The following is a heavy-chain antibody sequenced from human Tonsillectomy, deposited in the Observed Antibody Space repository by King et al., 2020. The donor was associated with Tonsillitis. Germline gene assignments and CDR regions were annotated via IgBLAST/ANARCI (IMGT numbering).Heavy chain of an antibody. CDR1: GFTFSSYD. J-gene: IGHJ2*01. V-gene: IGHV3-13*01. CDR3: ARDGTGGYSGYFDL. CDR2: IGTAGDT. D-gene: IGHD7-27*01. Sequence: VQLVESGGGLVQPGGSLRLSCAASGFTFSSYDMHWVRQATGKGLEWVSGIGTAGDTYYPGSVKGRFTISRENAKNSLHLQMNSLRAGDTAVYYCARDGTGGYSGYFDLWGRGTLVTVSS.